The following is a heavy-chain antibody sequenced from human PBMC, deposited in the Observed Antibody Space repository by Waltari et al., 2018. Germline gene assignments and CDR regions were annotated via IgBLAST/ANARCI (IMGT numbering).Heavy chain of an antibody. V-gene: IGHV4-34*01. CDR2: INHRGST. D-gene: IGHD2-15*01. J-gene: IGHJ6*03. Sequence: QVQLQQWGAGLLKPSETLSLTCAVYGGSFSGYYWSWIRQPPGKGLEWIGEINHRGSTNDNPSLKSRVTISVDTSKNQFSLKLSSVTAADTAVYYCAAQPHCSGGSCYRRTYYYYMDVWGKGTTVTVSS. CDR3: AAQPHCSGGSCYRRTYYYYMDV. CDR1: GGSFSGYY.